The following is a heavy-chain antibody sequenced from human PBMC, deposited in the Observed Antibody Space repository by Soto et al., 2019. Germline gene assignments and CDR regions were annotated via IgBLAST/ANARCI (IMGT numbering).Heavy chain of an antibody. CDR3: AKDRGDYAPKMDV. CDR2: ISGSGGSA. V-gene: IGHV3-23*01. J-gene: IGHJ6*04. CDR1: GFTXSSYA. D-gene: IGHD2-21*02. Sequence: GGSLRLSCAASGFTXSSYAMSCVRQAPGKGLEWVSAISGSGGSAYYADSVKGRFTISRDNSKNTLYLQMNSLRAEDTAVYYCAKDRGDYAPKMDVWGKGTTVTVSS.